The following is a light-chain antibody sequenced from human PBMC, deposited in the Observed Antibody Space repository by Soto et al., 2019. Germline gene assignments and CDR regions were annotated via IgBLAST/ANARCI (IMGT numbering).Light chain of an antibody. CDR1: SSNIGSNT. Sequence: QSVLTQPPSASGTPGQRVTISCSGSSSNIGSNTVNWYQQLPGTAPKLLMYTNNQRPSGVPDRFSGSKSGTSASLAISGLPSEDEADYYCAAWDDSLNGGVFGGGTKLTVL. CDR2: TNN. J-gene: IGLJ2*01. V-gene: IGLV1-44*01. CDR3: AAWDDSLNGGV.